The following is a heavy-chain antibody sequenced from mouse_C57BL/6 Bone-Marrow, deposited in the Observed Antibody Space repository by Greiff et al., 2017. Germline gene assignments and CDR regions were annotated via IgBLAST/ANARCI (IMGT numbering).Heavy chain of an antibody. J-gene: IGHJ4*01. Sequence: VQLQQPVAELVRPGASVKLSCTASGFNIKNTYMNWVKQRPEQGLEWIGRIDPANGNTKYAPKFQGKATITADTSSNTAYLQLISLTSEDTAIYYCASSGSSPYYAMDYWGQGTSVTDSS. D-gene: IGHD1-1*01. V-gene: IGHV14-3*01. CDR2: IDPANGNT. CDR3: ASSGSSPYYAMDY. CDR1: GFNIKNTY.